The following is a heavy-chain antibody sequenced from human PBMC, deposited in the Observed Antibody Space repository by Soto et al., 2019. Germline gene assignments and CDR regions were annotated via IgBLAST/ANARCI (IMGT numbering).Heavy chain of an antibody. J-gene: IGHJ4*02. Sequence: GGSLRLSCAASGFTFSAYAMSWVRQAPGKGLEWVSAISGTSPSTYYADSVQGRFTISRDSSRKTLFLQMNTLRAEDTAVYFCPIRISGVEYWGQGTQVTVSS. CDR1: GFTFSAYA. D-gene: IGHD3-3*01. V-gene: IGHV3-23*01. CDR2: ISGTSPST. CDR3: PIRISGVEY.